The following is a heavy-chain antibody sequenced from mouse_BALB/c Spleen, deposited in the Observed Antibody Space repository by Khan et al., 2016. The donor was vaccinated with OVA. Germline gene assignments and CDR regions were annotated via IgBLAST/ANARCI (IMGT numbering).Heavy chain of an antibody. CDR1: GFDFSRYW. D-gene: IGHD4-1*01. CDR2: INPDSSTI. V-gene: IGHV4-1*02. Sequence: EVQLQESGGGLVQPGGSLKLSCAASGFDFSRYWMSWVRQAPGKGLEWIGDINPDSSTINYTPSLKDKFIISRDNAKNTLYLQMCKVRSEDTALYYCANLTRFAYWGQGTLVTVSA. CDR3: ANLTRFAY. J-gene: IGHJ3*01.